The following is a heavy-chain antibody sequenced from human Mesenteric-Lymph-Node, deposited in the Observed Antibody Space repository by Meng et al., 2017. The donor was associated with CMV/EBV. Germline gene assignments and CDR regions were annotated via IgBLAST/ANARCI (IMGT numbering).Heavy chain of an antibody. J-gene: IGHJ4*02. V-gene: IGHV1-2*04. CDR2: INPSTGDT. CDR1: DYF. D-gene: IGHD3-10*01. Sequence: DYFMHWVRQAPGQGLEWVGWINPSTGDTKYAQKFQDWVTMTRDTSINAAYMELSSLRSEDTAVYYCARGSGGPMVRGVIIENYYFDYWGQGTLVTVSS. CDR3: ARGSGGPMVRGVIIENYYFDY.